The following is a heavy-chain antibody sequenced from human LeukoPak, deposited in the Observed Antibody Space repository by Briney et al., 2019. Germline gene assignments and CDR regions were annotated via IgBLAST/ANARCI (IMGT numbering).Heavy chain of an antibody. CDR3: ARDGLAVVPAATGRWYFDL. J-gene: IGHJ2*01. D-gene: IGHD2-2*01. Sequence: KFQGRVTITRDTSASTAYMELSSLRSEDTAVYYCARDGLAVVPAATGRWYFDLWGRGTLVTVSS. V-gene: IGHV1-3*01.